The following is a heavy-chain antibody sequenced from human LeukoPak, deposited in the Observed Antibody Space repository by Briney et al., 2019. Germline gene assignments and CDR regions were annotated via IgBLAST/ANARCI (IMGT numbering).Heavy chain of an antibody. J-gene: IGHJ4*02. CDR1: GFTFSSYG. V-gene: IGHV3-30*18. Sequence: PGGSLRLSCAASGFTFSSYGMHWVSPAPGKGLEWVAVISYDGSNKYYADSVKGRFTISRDNSKNTLYLQMNSLRAEDTAVYYCAKDSSGWYVYWGQGTLVTVSS. CDR2: ISYDGSNK. D-gene: IGHD6-19*01. CDR3: AKDSSGWYVY.